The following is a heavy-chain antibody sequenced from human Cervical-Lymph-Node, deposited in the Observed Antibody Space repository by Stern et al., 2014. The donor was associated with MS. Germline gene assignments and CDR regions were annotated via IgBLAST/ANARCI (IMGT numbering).Heavy chain of an antibody. CDR2: ISAYNGNT. CDR1: GYTFTSYG. J-gene: IGHJ6*02. CDR3: ARDLEWLLWSYYYGMDV. Sequence: QVQLVQSGAEVKKPGASVKVSCKASGYTFTSYGISWVRQAPGQGLEWMGWISAYNGNTNYAQKLQGRVTMTTDTSTRTADMELRSLRSDDTAVYYCARDLEWLLWSYYYGMDVWGQGTTVTVSS. D-gene: IGHD3-3*01. V-gene: IGHV1-18*01.